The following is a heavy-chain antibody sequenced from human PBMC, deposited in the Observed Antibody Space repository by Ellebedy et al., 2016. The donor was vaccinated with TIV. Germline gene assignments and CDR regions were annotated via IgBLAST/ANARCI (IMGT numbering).Heavy chain of an antibody. V-gene: IGHV4-34*01. CDR2: INHSGST. Sequence: SETLSLTXAVYGGSFSGYYWSWIRQPPGKGLEWIGEINHSGSTNYNPSLKSRVTISVDTSKNQFSLKLSSVTAADTAVYYCARDYYDSSGYLGYFQHWGQGTLVTVSS. CDR1: GGSFSGYY. D-gene: IGHD3-22*01. CDR3: ARDYYDSSGYLGYFQH. J-gene: IGHJ1*01.